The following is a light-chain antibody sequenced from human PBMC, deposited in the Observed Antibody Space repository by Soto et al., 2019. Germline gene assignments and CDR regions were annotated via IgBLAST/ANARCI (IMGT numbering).Light chain of an antibody. CDR1: QSVSSN. Sequence: EIVMTQSQATLSVSPGERATLSCRASQSVSSNLVWYLQNPGQAPRLLIYGASTRATGIPARFSGSGSGTEFTLTISSLQSEDFAVYYCQQYFNWPWTFGHGTKLEIK. CDR2: GAS. CDR3: QQYFNWPWT. J-gene: IGKJ2*01. V-gene: IGKV3-15*01.